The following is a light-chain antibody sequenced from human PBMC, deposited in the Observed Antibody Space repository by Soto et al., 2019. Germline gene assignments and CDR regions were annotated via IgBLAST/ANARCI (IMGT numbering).Light chain of an antibody. CDR3: ATWDDRLRAYV. Sequence: QSVLTQPPSASGTPGQRVTISCSGSSSNIGTYYVDWYQQLPGTAPKLLIHRNGQRPSGVPDRFSGSKSGTSASLAISWLRSEDEADYYCATWDDRLRAYVIGAGTKVTVL. CDR2: RNG. J-gene: IGLJ1*01. CDR1: SSNIGTYY. V-gene: IGLV1-47*01.